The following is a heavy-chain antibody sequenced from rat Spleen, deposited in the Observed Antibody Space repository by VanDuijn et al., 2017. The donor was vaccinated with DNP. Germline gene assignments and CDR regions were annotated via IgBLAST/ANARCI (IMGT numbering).Heavy chain of an antibody. D-gene: IGHD1-9*01. V-gene: IGHV2-16*01. CDR2: MWYDGDT. CDR1: GFSLTSYG. Sequence: QVQLKESGPGLMQPSRTLSLTCSVSGFSLTSYGVGWVRQPPGKGPEWMGKMWYDGDTAYNSALKSRLSISRDISKSQVFLKMNSVQTEDTAMYFCARYYGYNYYAMDAWGQGTSVTVSS. CDR3: ARYYGYNYYAMDA. J-gene: IGHJ4*01.